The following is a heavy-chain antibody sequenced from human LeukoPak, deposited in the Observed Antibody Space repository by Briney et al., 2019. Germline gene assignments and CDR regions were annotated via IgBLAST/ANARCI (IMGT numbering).Heavy chain of an antibody. CDR1: GYSISSGYY. Sequence: SETLSLTCTVSGYSISSGYYWGWIRQPPGKRLEWVGSIHSSGNTYYNPTLKSRVTISVDTSKDQFPLNLTSVTAADAAVYYCARDRSGEQLVDYWGQGTLVTVSS. V-gene: IGHV4-38-2*02. J-gene: IGHJ4*02. CDR3: ARDRSGEQLVDY. CDR2: IHSSGNT. D-gene: IGHD6-6*01.